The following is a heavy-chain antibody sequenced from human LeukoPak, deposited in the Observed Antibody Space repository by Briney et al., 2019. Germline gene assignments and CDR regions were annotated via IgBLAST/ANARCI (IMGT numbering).Heavy chain of an antibody. CDR2: INPKSGVT. Sequence: ASVKVSCKASGYSFSAYYVHWVRQAPGQGLEWMAWINPKSGVTNYVKGFQGRVTMSRDTSIRTVYMELSRLRSDDSAVYYCARGVDAFDIWGQATMVTVPS. CDR1: GYSFSAYY. CDR3: ARGVDAFDI. V-gene: IGHV1-2*02. J-gene: IGHJ3*02. D-gene: IGHD2-8*01.